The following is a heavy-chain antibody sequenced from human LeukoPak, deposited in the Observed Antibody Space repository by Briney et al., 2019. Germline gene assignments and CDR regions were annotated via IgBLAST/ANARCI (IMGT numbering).Heavy chain of an antibody. V-gene: IGHV3-23*01. D-gene: IGHD5-12*01. CDR2: IGASGGST. J-gene: IGHJ4*02. Sequence: PSETLSLTCTVSGGSISSYYWSWVRQAPGKGLEWVSGIGASGGSTYYADSVKGRFTISRDNSKNTLYLQMNSLRAEDTAVYYCAKGPDSGLRYFDYWGQGTLVTVSS. CDR1: GGSISSYY. CDR3: AKGPDSGLRYFDY.